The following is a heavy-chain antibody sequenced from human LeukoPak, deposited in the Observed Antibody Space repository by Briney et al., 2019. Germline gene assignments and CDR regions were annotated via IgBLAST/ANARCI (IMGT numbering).Heavy chain of an antibody. CDR3: ARHEGPFDAFDI. Sequence: SETLSLTCTVSGGSISSGGYYWSWIRQHPGKGLEWIGYIYYSGSTYYNPSLKSRVTISVDTSKNQFPLKLSSVTAADTAVYYCARHEGPFDAFDIWGQGTMVTVSS. V-gene: IGHV4-31*03. CDR2: IYYSGST. CDR1: GGSISSGGYY. J-gene: IGHJ3*02.